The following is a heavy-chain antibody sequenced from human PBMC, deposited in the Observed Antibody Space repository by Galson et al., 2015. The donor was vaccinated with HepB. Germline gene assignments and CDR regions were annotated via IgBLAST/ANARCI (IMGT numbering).Heavy chain of an antibody. CDR1: GFTFSSYA. D-gene: IGHD6-19*01. V-gene: IGHV3-23*01. CDR3: AKTNHGYSSGWYGY. Sequence: SLRLSCAASGFTFSSYAMSWVRQAPGKGLEWVSAISGSGGSTYYADSVKGRFTISRDNSKNTLYLQMNSLRAEDTAVYYCAKTNHGYSSGWYGYWGQGTLVTVSS. J-gene: IGHJ4*02. CDR2: ISGSGGST.